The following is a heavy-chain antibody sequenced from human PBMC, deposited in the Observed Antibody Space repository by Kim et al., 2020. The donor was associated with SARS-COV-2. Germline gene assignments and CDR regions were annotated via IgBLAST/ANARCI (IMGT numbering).Heavy chain of an antibody. D-gene: IGHD6-19*01. CDR3: AKDFRGAVAGTKGGY. Sequence: GGSLRLSCAASGFTFSSYGMHWVRQAPGKGLEWVAVISYDGSNKYYADSVKGRFTISRDNSKNTLYLQMNSLRAEDTAVYYCAKDFRGAVAGTKGGYWGQGTLVTVSS. J-gene: IGHJ4*02. CDR1: GFTFSSYG. V-gene: IGHV3-30*18. CDR2: ISYDGSNK.